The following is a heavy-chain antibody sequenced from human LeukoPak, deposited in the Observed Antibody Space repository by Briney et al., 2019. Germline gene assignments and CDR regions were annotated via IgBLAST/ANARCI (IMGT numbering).Heavy chain of an antibody. CDR1: GFAVRGSY. CDR3: AREKTYFYGMDV. Sequence: GGSLRLSCAASGFAVRGSYMSWVRQAPGMGLQWVSVIYSDDSTYYADSVKGRFTISRDNSKSTLYLQMNGLRAEDTAIYYCAREKTYFYGMDVWGRGTTVIVSS. V-gene: IGHV3-53*01. CDR2: IYSDDST. J-gene: IGHJ6*02.